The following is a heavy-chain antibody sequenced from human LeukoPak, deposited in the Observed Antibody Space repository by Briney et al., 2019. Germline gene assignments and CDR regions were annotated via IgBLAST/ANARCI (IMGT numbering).Heavy chain of an antibody. J-gene: IGHJ4*02. D-gene: IGHD6-13*01. CDR3: AREYSSSWTPYY. V-gene: IGHV3-21*01. CDR1: GFTFSSYS. Sequence: GGSLRLSCAASGFTFSSYSMNWVRQAPGKGLEWVSSISSSSSYIYYADSVKGRFTISRDNAKNSLYLQMNSLRAEDTAVYYCAREYSSSWTPYYWGQGTLVTVSS. CDR2: ISSSSSYI.